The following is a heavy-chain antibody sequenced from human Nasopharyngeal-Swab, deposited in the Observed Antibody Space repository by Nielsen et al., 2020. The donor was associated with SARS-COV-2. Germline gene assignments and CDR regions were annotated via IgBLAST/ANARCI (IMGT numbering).Heavy chain of an antibody. D-gene: IGHD1-14*01. CDR1: GFTVSSNF. J-gene: IGHJ4*02. CDR3: AKGTGMTYRAIDY. Sequence: GGSLRLSSAASGFTVSSNFMSWVRQAPGKGLEWVSVVYPGGSTYYADSVKGRFTVSRDNSNNTLYLQMSSLRAEDTAVYYCAKGTGMTYRAIDYWGQGTLVTASS. CDR2: VYPGGST. V-gene: IGHV3-53*01.